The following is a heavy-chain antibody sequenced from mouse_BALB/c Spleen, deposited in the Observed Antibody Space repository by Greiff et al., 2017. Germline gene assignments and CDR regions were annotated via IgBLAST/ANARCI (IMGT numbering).Heavy chain of an antibody. CDR3: ARDGYYGYVAY. J-gene: IGHJ3*01. CDR2: IRNKANGYTT. CDR1: GFTFTDYY. D-gene: IGHD1-2*01. Sequence: EVKLMESGGGLVQPGGSLRLSCATSGFTFTDYYMSWVRQPPGKALEWLGFIRNKANGYTTEYSASVKGRFTISRDNSQSILYLQMNTLRAEDSATYYCARDGYYGYVAYWGQGTLVTVSA. V-gene: IGHV7-3*02.